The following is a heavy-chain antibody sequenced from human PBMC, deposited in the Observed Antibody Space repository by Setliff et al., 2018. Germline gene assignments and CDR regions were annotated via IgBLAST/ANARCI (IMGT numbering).Heavy chain of an antibody. CDR3: ARVRPLGSGWYSGGAKRHYFDY. J-gene: IGHJ4*02. D-gene: IGHD6-19*01. V-gene: IGHV3-53*01. Sequence: GGSLRLSCAASGFIVSGNYMSWVRQAPDKGLEWVSVIFNDGRTFYADSVRGRFTISRDSSENTLFLQMTSLRAEDTAVYYCARVRPLGSGWYSGGAKRHYFDYWGQGTLVTVSS. CDR2: IFNDGRT. CDR1: GFIVSGNY.